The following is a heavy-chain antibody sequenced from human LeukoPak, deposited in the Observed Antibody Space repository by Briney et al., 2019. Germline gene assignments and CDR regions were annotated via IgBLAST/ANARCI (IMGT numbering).Heavy chain of an antibody. D-gene: IGHD2-15*01. CDR2: INHSGST. Sequence: SETLSLTCAVYGGSFSGYYWSWIRQPPGKGLEWIGEINHSGSTNYNPSLKSRVTMSVDTSKNQFSLKLSSVTAADTAVYYCARESAALNWFDPWGQGTLVTVSS. CDR3: ARESAALNWFDP. J-gene: IGHJ5*02. V-gene: IGHV4-34*01. CDR1: GGSFSGYY.